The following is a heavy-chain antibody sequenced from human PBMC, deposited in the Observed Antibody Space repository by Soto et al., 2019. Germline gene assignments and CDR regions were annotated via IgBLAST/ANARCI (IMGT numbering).Heavy chain of an antibody. CDR3: ARGSSSSRPSRNNWFDP. D-gene: IGHD6-6*01. CDR2: INPDGSEK. CDR1: GFTSGIYW. V-gene: IGHV3-7*01. J-gene: IGHJ5*02. Sequence: GGSLRLSCAASGFTSGIYWMTWVRQAPGKGLEWVTNINPDGSEKYYVDSVKGRFTISRDNAKNSLFLQMNSLRAEDAAVYYCARGSSSSRPSRNNWFDPWGQGTLVTVSS.